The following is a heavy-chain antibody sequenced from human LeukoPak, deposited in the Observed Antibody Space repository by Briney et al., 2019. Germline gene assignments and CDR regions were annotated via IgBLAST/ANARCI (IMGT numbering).Heavy chain of an antibody. V-gene: IGHV3-66*02. CDR2: FYGGGST. CDR1: GFTARSKY. D-gene: IGHD2-2*01. Sequence: GGSLRLSCAASGFTARSKYMTWVRQARGKGVGWVSVFYGGGSTYYADSVKGRFTISTDNSKNTPYLPMNSLRAEDTAVYYCAGLCGSISCPEVVGHWGQGTLVTVSS. J-gene: IGHJ4*02. CDR3: AGLCGSISCPEVVGH.